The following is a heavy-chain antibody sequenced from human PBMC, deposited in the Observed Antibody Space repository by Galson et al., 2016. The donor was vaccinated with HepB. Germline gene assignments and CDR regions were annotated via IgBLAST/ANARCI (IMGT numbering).Heavy chain of an antibody. J-gene: IGHJ4*02. Sequence: SETLSLTCAVYGGSFSGYYWNWIRQSPGKGLEWIGDINHGGSTTYNPSLESRVTISLDTSKIQFSLRLTSVTAADTAVYYCARASERGGDYPPGYWGQGTLVTVSS. CDR3: ARASERGGDYPPGY. D-gene: IGHD4-17*01. CDR2: INHGGST. CDR1: GGSFSGYY. V-gene: IGHV4-34*01.